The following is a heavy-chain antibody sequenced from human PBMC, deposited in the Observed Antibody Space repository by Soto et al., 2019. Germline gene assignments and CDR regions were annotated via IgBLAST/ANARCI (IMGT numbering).Heavy chain of an antibody. CDR2: INHSGST. CDR3: ARGRVEMATIRAFDI. D-gene: IGHD5-12*01. CDR1: GGSFSGYY. Sequence: QVQLQQWGAGLLKPSETLSLTCAVYGGSFSGYYWSWIRQPPGKGLEWFGEINHSGSTNYNPSLKSRVTIAVDTSMTQLPPKLSYVTAAGRAVYYCARGRVEMATIRAFDIWGQGTMVTFSS. J-gene: IGHJ3*02. V-gene: IGHV4-34*01.